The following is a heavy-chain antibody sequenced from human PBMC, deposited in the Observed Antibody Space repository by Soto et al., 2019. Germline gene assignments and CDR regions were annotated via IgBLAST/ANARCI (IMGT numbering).Heavy chain of an antibody. V-gene: IGHV4-59*01. CDR1: GGSISSYY. Sequence: SETLSLTCTVSGGSISSYYWSWVRQPPGKGLEWIGYIYYSGSTNYNPSLKSRVTISVDTSKNQFSLKLSSVTAADTAVYYCARSEYSSSWPTVALDYWGQGTLVTVSS. CDR3: ARSEYSSSWPTVALDY. CDR2: IYYSGST. D-gene: IGHD6-6*01. J-gene: IGHJ4*02.